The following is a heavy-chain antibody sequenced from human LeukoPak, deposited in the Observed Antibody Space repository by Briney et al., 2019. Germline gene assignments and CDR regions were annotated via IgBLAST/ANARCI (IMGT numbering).Heavy chain of an antibody. V-gene: IGHV4-61*02. CDR3: AREDYYDSSGYYPGDAFDI. CDR1: GGSISSGSYY. Sequence: PSETLSLTCSVSGGSISSGSYYWSWIRQPAGKGLEWIGRIYTSGSTNYNPSLKSRVTISVDTSKNQFSLKLSSVTAADTAVYYCAREDYYDSSGYYPGDAFDIWGQGTMVTVSS. J-gene: IGHJ3*02. D-gene: IGHD3-22*01. CDR2: IYTSGST.